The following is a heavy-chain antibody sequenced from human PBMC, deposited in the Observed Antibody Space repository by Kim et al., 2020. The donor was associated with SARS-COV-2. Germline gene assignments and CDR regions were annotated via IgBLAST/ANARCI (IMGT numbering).Heavy chain of an antibody. CDR3: AKEISRQHLVMPLDY. V-gene: IGHV3-30*18. J-gene: IGHJ4*02. CDR1: GFIFSDFG. D-gene: IGHD2-2*01. CDR2: ISYDGLYQ. Sequence: PGGSLRLSCAASGFIFSDFGMHWVRQAPGRGLEWVAGISYDGLYQYYADSVKGRFSISRDNPRSTLLLQMSNLGPDDTAVYYCAKEISRQHLVMPLDYWGRGTLVTVSS.